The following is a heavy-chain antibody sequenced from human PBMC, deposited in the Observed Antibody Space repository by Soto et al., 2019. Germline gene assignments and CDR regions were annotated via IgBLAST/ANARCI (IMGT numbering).Heavy chain of an antibody. CDR3: AKASSFTVVVTADY. Sequence: GGSLRLSCAAPGFTFSNYGMHWVRQAPGKGLEWVAVISYDGSNVYYADSVKGRFTVSRDNSKNTLYLLMNSLRAEDTAFYYCAKASSFTVVVTADYWGRGTQVTVSS. V-gene: IGHV3-30*18. CDR2: ISYDGSNV. CDR1: GFTFSNYG. D-gene: IGHD2-21*02. J-gene: IGHJ4*02.